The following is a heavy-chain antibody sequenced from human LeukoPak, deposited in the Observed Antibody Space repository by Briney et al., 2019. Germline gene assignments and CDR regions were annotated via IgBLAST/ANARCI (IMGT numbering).Heavy chain of an antibody. J-gene: IGHJ4*02. V-gene: IGHV1-2*02. CDR3: AKSRGDWNYDYFDY. Sequence: ASVKVSCKASGYTFTGYYMHWVRQAPGQGLEWMGWINPNSGGTNYAQKFQGRATMTRDTSISTAYMELSRLRSDDTAVYYCAKSRGDWNYDYFDYWGQGTLVTVSS. D-gene: IGHD1-7*01. CDR1: GYTFTGYY. CDR2: INPNSGGT.